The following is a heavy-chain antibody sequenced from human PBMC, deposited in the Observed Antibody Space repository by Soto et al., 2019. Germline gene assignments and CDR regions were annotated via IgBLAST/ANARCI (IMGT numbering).Heavy chain of an antibody. CDR2: INSDGSST. J-gene: IGHJ4*02. Sequence: GGSLRLSCAASGFTFSSYWMHWVRQAPGKGLVWVSRINSDGSSTTYADSVKGRFTISRDNAKNTLYLQMNSLRAEDTAVYYCARSAAGTSDLDYWGQGTLVTVSS. D-gene: IGHD6-13*01. CDR3: ARSAAGTSDLDY. V-gene: IGHV3-74*01. CDR1: GFTFSSYW.